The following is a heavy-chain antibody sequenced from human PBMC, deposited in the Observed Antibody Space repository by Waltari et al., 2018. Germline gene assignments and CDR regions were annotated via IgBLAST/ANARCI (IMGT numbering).Heavy chain of an antibody. CDR3: ARVEPESQGVIIGPIFDY. Sequence: EVQLVQSGAEVKKPGESLKISCKGSGYSFTSYWIGWVRQMPGKGLEWMGIIYPGDADTRYSPSFQGQVTISADKSISTAYLQWSSLKASDTAMYYCARVEPESQGVIIGPIFDYWGQGTLVTVSS. CDR1: GYSFTSYW. J-gene: IGHJ4*02. CDR2: IYPGDADT. V-gene: IGHV5-51*03. D-gene: IGHD3-10*01.